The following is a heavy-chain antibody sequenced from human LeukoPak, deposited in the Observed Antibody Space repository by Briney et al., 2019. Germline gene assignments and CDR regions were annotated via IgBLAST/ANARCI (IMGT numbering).Heavy chain of an antibody. CDR1: GYTFTSYD. V-gene: IGHV1-8*03. J-gene: IGHJ5*02. D-gene: IGHD6-19*01. CDR2: MSPNSGNT. CDR3: ARVSSGWYGVWFDP. Sequence: ASVKVSCKASGYTFTSYDINWVRQATGQGLEWMGWMSPNSGNTGYAQKFQGRVTITRNTSISTAYMELSSLRSEDTAVYYCARVSSGWYGVWFDPWGQGTLVTVSS.